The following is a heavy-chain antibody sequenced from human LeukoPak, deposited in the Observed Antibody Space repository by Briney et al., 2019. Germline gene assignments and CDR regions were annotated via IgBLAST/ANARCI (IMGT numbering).Heavy chain of an antibody. CDR3: ARGYSGSYRVDY. Sequence: GSLRLSCAASGFTFSSYWMHWVRQAPGKGLVWVSRINTDGSSTSYADSVKGRFTISRDNAKNTVYLQMNSLRAEDTAVYYCARGYSGSYRVDYWGQGTLVTVSS. V-gene: IGHV3-74*01. CDR1: GFTFSSYW. CDR2: INTDGSST. D-gene: IGHD1-26*01. J-gene: IGHJ4*02.